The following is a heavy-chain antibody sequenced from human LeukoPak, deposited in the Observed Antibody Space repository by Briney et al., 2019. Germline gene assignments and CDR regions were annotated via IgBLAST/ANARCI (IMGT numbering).Heavy chain of an antibody. CDR1: GESFSVYY. CDR3: ARSLTRFSYAGIGY. V-gene: IGHV4-34*01. Sequence: PSETLSLTCAVYGESFSVYYWTWIRQPPGKGLEWIGEIDHSGGTKYSTALARRVTMSVDTSKNQLSLKLSSVTAADTAVYYGARSLTRFSYAGIGYWGQGTLVTVSS. D-gene: IGHD2-2*01. J-gene: IGHJ4*02. CDR2: IDHSGGT.